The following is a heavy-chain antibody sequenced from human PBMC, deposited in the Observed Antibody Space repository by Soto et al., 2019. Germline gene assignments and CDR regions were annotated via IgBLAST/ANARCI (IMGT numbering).Heavy chain of an antibody. CDR2: ISGGGGSS. D-gene: IGHD2-21*02. Sequence: EVQLLESGGGLVQPGGSLRLSCAASGFTFSNYAMSWVRQAPGKGLEWVSGISGGGGSSYYADSVKGRFTISRDNSKNTLYLPMNRLRAEDTGVYYFAHKCGGDCHSVFFHWGQGTLVIVSS. J-gene: IGHJ4*02. CDR3: AHKCGGDCHSVFFH. V-gene: IGHV3-23*01. CDR1: GFTFSNYA.